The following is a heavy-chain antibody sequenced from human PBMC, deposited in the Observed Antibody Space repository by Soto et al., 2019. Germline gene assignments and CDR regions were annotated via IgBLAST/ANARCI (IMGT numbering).Heavy chain of an antibody. CDR1: GDSFSSGSYY. V-gene: IGHV4-39*01. CDR2: IHYTEST. CDR3: VRHGYNWAFDF. J-gene: IGHJ4*02. Sequence: SETLSLTCTVSGDSFSSGSYYWGWIRQPPGKGLEWIGSIHYTESTYYNPSLRGRVAISVDTSKKQFSLRLTSVAATDTAVYYCVRHGYNWAFDFWGQGTLVTVS. D-gene: IGHD5-12*01.